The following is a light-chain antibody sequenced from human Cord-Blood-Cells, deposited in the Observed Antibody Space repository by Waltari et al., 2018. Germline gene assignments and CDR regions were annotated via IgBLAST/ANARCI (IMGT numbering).Light chain of an antibody. CDR2: EGG. CDR1: SSDVGSYNL. CDR3: CSYAGSSTLV. J-gene: IGLJ2*01. V-gene: IGLV2-23*01. Sequence: QSALTQPASVSGSPGQSITISCTGTSSDVGSYNLVSWYQQHPGKAPKLMIYEGGKRPSGVSSRFSGSKSGNTASLTISGLQAEDEADYYCCSYAGSSTLVFGGGTKLTVL.